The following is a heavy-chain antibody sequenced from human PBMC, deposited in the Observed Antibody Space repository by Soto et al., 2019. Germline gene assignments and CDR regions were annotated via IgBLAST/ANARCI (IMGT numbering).Heavy chain of an antibody. D-gene: IGHD2-15*01. Sequence: PSETLSLTCTVSGGSISSYYWSWIRQPPGKGLEWIGYIYYSGSTNYNPSLKSRVTISVDTSKNQFSLKLSSVTAADTAVYYCARHVGSISLYTWFDPWGQGTLVTVSP. CDR3: ARHVGSISLYTWFDP. V-gene: IGHV4-59*08. CDR2: IYYSGST. CDR1: GGSISSYY. J-gene: IGHJ5*02.